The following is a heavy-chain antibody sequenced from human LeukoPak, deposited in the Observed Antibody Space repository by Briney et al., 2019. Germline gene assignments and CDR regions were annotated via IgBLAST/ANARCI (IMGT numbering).Heavy chain of an antibody. CDR3: AKDEVVPGYYYTDV. CDR1: GFTFDDHG. CDR2: IKWNGGST. J-gene: IGHJ6*03. Sequence: GGSLRLSCVASGFTFDDHGMSWVRQAPGKGPEWVSGIKWNGGSTGYADSVKGRFTISRDNSKNTMYLQMNSLNAEDTAVYYCAKDEVVPGYYYTDVWGRGTTVTISS. D-gene: IGHD2-2*01. V-gene: IGHV3-20*04.